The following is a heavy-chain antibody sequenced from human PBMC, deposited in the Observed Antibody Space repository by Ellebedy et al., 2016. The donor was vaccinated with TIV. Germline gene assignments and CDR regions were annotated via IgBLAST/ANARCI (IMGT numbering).Heavy chain of an antibody. CDR2: INPSDGAI. D-gene: IGHD5/OR15-5a*01. J-gene: IGHJ4*01. CDR3: ARERESTRYFDY. V-gene: IGHV1-46*01. CDR1: GYIFTTYL. Sequence: AASVKVSCKASGYIFTTYLIHWVRQAPGQGLEWVGRINPSDGAIHYAQSFQGRVTMTRDTSTSTVYMELSSLRSEDTAVYFCARERESTRYFDYWGHGTLLTVS.